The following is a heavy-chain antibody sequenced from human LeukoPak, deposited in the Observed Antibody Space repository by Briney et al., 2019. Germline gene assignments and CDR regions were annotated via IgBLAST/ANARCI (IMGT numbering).Heavy chain of an antibody. D-gene: IGHD6-19*01. V-gene: IGHV1-18*01. CDR1: GNDFTSVG. CDR2: ISPYNGNT. Sequence: VASVKVSCKASGNDFTSVGITWVRRAPGQGLEWMGWISPYNGNTRYAQKFQGRVAMTTDTSTTTAYMELRGLRFNDTAVYYCARAGPGSGWYFDYWGQGTLVTVSS. CDR3: ARAGPGSGWYFDY. J-gene: IGHJ4*02.